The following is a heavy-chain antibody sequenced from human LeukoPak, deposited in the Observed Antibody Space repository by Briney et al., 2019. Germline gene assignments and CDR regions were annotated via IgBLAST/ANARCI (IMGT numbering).Heavy chain of an antibody. J-gene: IGHJ3*01. V-gene: IGHV3-33*01. Sequence: GRSLRLSCAASGFTFSSYGMHWVRQAPGKGLEWVAVIWYDGSNKFYADSVKGRFIISRDNAKESLYLQMNSLRDEDTAVYYCAREDDSWGPNNLDLWGQGTMVTVSS. CDR3: AREDDSWGPNNLDL. CDR2: IWYDGSNK. D-gene: IGHD7-27*01. CDR1: GFTFSSYG.